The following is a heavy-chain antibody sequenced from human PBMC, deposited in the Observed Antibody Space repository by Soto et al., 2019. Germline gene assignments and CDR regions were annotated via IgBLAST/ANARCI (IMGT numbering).Heavy chain of an antibody. V-gene: IGHV3-48*02. J-gene: IGHJ6*02. CDR1: GFTFSSYS. D-gene: IGHD3-3*01. Sequence: PGGSLRLSCAASGFTFSSYSMNWVRQAPGKGLEWVSYISSSSSTIYYADSVKGRFTISRDNAKNSLYLQMNSLRDEDTAVYYCARDRGEVRFFQVYYYYGMDVWGQGTTVTVSS. CDR3: ARDRGEVRFFQVYYYYGMDV. CDR2: ISSSSSTI.